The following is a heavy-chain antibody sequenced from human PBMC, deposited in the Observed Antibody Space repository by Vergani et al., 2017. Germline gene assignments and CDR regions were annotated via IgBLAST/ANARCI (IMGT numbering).Heavy chain of an antibody. CDR3: AKAPHIVATSGIDY. CDR2: ISYDGSNK. J-gene: IGHJ4*02. D-gene: IGHD5-12*01. V-gene: IGHV3-30-3*01. Sequence: QVQLVESGGGVVQPGRSLRLSCAASGFTFSSYAMHWVRQAPGKGLEWVAVISYDGSNKYYADSVKGRFTISRDNSKNTLYLQMNSLRAEDTAVYYCAKAPHIVATSGIDYWGQGTLVTVSS. CDR1: GFTFSSYA.